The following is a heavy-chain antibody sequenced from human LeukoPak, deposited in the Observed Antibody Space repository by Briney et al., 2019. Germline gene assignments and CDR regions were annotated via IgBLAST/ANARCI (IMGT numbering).Heavy chain of an antibody. J-gene: IGHJ4*02. CDR3: ARGAEVQLWSYYFDY. Sequence: GGSLRLSCAASAFTFSNYGMSWVRQAPGKGLEWVSGINWNGGSTGYADSVKGRFTITRDNAKNSLYLQMNSLRAEDTALYFCARGAEVQLWSYYFDYWGQGTLVTVSS. D-gene: IGHD5-18*01. CDR1: AFTFSNYG. V-gene: IGHV3-20*04. CDR2: INWNGGST.